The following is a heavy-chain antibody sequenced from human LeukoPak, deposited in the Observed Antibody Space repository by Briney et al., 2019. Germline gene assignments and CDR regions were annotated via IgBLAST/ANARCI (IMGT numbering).Heavy chain of an antibody. CDR3: ATSYYYDSSGYYGYYYYYGMDV. CDR1: GYSFTSYW. CDR2: IYPGDSDT. D-gene: IGHD3-22*01. V-gene: IGHV5-51*01. J-gene: IGHJ6*02. Sequence: PGESLKISCKGSGYSFTSYWIGWVRQMPGKGLEWMGFIYPGDSDTRYSPSFQGQVTISADKSISTAYLQWSSLKASDTAMYYCATSYYYDSSGYYGYYYYYGMDVWGQGTTVTVSS.